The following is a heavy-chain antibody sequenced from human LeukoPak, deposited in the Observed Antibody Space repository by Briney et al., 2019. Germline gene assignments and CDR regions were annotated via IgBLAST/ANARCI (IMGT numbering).Heavy chain of an antibody. D-gene: IGHD4-17*01. CDR2: INPNSGGT. J-gene: IGHJ4*02. Sequence: GASVKVSGKASGYTFTGYYMHWVRQAPGQGLEWMGWINPNSGGTNYAQKFQGRVTMTRDTSISTAYMELTRLRSDDTAVYYCARDNGDYWFDYWGQGTLVTVTS. CDR1: GYTFTGYY. CDR3: ARDNGDYWFDY. V-gene: IGHV1-2*02.